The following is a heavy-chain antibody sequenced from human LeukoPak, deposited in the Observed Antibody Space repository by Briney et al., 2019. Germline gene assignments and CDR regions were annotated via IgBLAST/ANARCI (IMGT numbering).Heavy chain of an antibody. V-gene: IGHV1-2*02. CDR3: ARADYGDYDHYYYYYMDV. D-gene: IGHD4-17*01. CDR2: INPNSGGT. CDR1: GYTFTGYY. Sequence: ASVKVSCKASGYTFTGYYMHWVRQAPGQGLEWMGWINPNSGGTNYAQKFQGRVTMTRDTSISTAYMELSRLRSDDTAVYYCARADYGDYDHYYYYYMDVWGKGTTVTVSS. J-gene: IGHJ6*03.